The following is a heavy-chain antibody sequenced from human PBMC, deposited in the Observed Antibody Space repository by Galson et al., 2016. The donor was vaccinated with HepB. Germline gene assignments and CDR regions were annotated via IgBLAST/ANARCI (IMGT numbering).Heavy chain of an antibody. CDR1: GFTFGSYA. J-gene: IGHJ5*02. CDR3: AREVGGYSGYDP. Sequence: SLRLSCAASGFTFGSYAMAWVRQAPGKGLEWVSGISGSGGITSYADSVKRRFTISRDNSKNTLYLQMNSLRADDTAVYYCAREVGGYSGYDPWGQGTLVTVSS. D-gene: IGHD5-12*01. CDR2: ISGSGGIT. V-gene: IGHV3-23*01.